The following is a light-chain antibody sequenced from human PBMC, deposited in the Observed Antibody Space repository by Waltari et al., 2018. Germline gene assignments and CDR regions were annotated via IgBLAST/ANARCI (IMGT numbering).Light chain of an antibody. V-gene: IGLV4-69*01. CDR2: INSDGSH. CDR3: QTGGHGTWV. Sequence: QLVVTQSSSASASLGASVKLTCTLDSGHSHNIIAWLQQQPEKGPRYLMKINSDGSHSKGDEIPDRFSGSSSGAERYLTISNLQSEDEGDYYCQTGGHGTWVFGGGTKLTVL. J-gene: IGLJ3*02. CDR1: SGHSHNI.